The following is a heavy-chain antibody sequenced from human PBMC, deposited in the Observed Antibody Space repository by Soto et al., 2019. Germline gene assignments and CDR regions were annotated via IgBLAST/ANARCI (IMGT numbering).Heavy chain of an antibody. Sequence: HGESLKISCKSSGYSFTIYWIGWVRQMPGQGLEWMGIIYPSDSDTRYSPSFQGQVTISADKSISTSYLQWSSLQASDTAMYYCARGGVAARTFDYWGQGTLVTVSS. V-gene: IGHV5-51*01. CDR2: IYPSDSDT. CDR3: ARGGVAARTFDY. D-gene: IGHD6-6*01. CDR1: GYSFTIYW. J-gene: IGHJ4*02.